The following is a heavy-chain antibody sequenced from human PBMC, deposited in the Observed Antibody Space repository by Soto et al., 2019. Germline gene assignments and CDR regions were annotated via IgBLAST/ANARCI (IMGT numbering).Heavy chain of an antibody. D-gene: IGHD6-19*01. CDR3: TRQLGQAVVGIVYYYYMDV. J-gene: IGHJ6*03. V-gene: IGHV3-73*01. CDR1: GFTFSGSA. Sequence: EVQLVESGGGLVQPGGSLKLSCAASGFTFSGSAMHWVRQASGKGLEWVGRIRSKANSYATAYAASVKGRFTISRDDSKNTAYLQMNSLKTEDTAMYYCTRQLGQAVVGIVYYYYMDVWGKGTTVTVSS. CDR2: IRSKANSYAT.